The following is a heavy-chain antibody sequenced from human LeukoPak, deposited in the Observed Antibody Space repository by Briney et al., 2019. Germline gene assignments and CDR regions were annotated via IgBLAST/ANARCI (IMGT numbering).Heavy chain of an antibody. J-gene: IGHJ4*02. Sequence: PSETLSLTCTVSAYSISSGYYWGWIRQPPGKGLEWIGSIYYSGSTYYNPSLKSRVTISVDTSKNQFSLKLSSVTAADTAVYYCARITFGGVIKEEDDYGGQGILVTVSS. V-gene: IGHV4-38-2*02. CDR3: ARITFGGVIKEEDDY. CDR2: IYYSGST. CDR1: AYSISSGYY. D-gene: IGHD3-16*01.